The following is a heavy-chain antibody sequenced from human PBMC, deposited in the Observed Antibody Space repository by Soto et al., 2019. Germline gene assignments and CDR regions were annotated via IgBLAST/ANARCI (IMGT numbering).Heavy chain of an antibody. CDR3: ARVGEVVVAATPYYYGMDV. D-gene: IGHD2-15*01. J-gene: IGHJ6*02. Sequence: ASVKVSCKASGYTFTGYYMHWVRQAPGQGLEWMGWINPNSGGTNYAQKFQGWVTMTRDTSISTAYMELSRLRSDDTAVYYCARVGEVVVAATPYYYGMDVWGQGTTVTVSS. CDR1: GYTFTGYY. V-gene: IGHV1-2*04. CDR2: INPNSGGT.